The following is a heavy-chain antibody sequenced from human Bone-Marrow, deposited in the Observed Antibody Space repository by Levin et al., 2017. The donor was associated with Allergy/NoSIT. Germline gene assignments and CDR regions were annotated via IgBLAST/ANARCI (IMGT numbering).Heavy chain of an antibody. CDR3: AKSPGRHDLWSGSSPPATVVDY. D-gene: IGHD3-3*01. CDR1: GFTFDTYA. Sequence: PGGSLRLSCAASGFTFDTYALNWVRQAPGKGLEWVSIIDGSGGSTHYADSVKGRFTLSRDNSKNTVYLQMSSLRVEDTAVYYCAKSPGRHDLWSGSSPPATVVDYWGQGTLVTVS. V-gene: IGHV3-23*01. J-gene: IGHJ4*02. CDR2: IDGSGGST.